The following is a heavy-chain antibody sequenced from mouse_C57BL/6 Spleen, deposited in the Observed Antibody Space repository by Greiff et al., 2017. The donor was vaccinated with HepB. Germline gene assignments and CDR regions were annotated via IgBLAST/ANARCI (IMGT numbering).Heavy chain of an antibody. Sequence: QVQLKESGAELVKPGASVKLSCKASGYTFTSYWMHWVKQRPGQGLEWIGMIHPNSGSTNYNEKFKSKATLTVDKSSSTAYMQLSSLTSEDSAVYYCARITTVVDPFAYWGQGTLVTVSA. V-gene: IGHV1-64*01. CDR2: IHPNSGST. CDR3: ARITTVVDPFAY. D-gene: IGHD1-1*01. J-gene: IGHJ3*01. CDR1: GYTFTSYW.